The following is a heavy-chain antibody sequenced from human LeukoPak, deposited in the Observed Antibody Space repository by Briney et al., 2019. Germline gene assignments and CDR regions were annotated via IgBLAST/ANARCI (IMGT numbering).Heavy chain of an antibody. Sequence: GGSLRLSCAASGFTLSSYAMSWVRQAPGKGLEWVSAISGSGGSTYYADSVKGRFTISRDNSKNTLYLQMNSLRAEDTAVYYCARGTQTNSGSYLFDYWGQGTLVTVSS. D-gene: IGHD1-26*01. CDR3: ARGTQTNSGSYLFDY. J-gene: IGHJ4*02. CDR1: GFTLSSYA. V-gene: IGHV3-23*01. CDR2: ISGSGGST.